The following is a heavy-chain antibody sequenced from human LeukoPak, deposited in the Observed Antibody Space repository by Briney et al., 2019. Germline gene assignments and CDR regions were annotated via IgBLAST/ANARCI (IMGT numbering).Heavy chain of an antibody. Sequence: TGGSLRLSCAASGFTFSSYEMNWVRQAPGKGLEWVSYISSSGSTIYYADSVKGRFTISRDNAKNSLYLQMNSLRAEDTAVYYCARAYYYDSSGYSHWGQGTLVTVSS. CDR3: ARAYYYDSSGYSH. D-gene: IGHD3-22*01. CDR1: GFTFSSYE. J-gene: IGHJ4*02. CDR2: ISSSGSTI. V-gene: IGHV3-48*03.